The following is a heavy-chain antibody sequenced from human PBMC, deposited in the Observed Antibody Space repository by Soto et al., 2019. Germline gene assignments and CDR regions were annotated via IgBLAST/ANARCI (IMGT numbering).Heavy chain of an antibody. J-gene: IGHJ6*02. CDR2: IVVGSGNT. CDR3: AAGAPDTSMIGYYYGMDV. V-gene: IGHV1-58*01. D-gene: IGHD3-16*01. Sequence: SVKVSCKASGFTFTSSAVQWVRQARGQRLEGIGWIVVGSGNTIYAQKFQERVTITRDMSTNTAYMELSSLRSEDTAVYYCAAGAPDTSMIGYYYGMDVWGQGTTFTVSS. CDR1: GFTFTSSA.